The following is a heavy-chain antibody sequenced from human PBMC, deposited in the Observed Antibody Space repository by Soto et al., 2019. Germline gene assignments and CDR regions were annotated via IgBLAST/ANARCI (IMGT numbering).Heavy chain of an antibody. D-gene: IGHD3-16*01. CDR1: GGSISSSSYY. CDR2: IYYSGST. V-gene: IGHV4-39*01. Sequence: QLQLQESGPGLVKPSETLSLTCTVSGGSISSSSYYWGWIRQPPGKGLEWIGSIYYSGSTYYNPSLKSRAPISADTSKTPLSLKLSSVTAADTAVYYCARPRGGPGGRGFVYFPYWGQGPLVPVSS. CDR3: ARPRGGPGGRGFVYFPY. J-gene: IGHJ4*02.